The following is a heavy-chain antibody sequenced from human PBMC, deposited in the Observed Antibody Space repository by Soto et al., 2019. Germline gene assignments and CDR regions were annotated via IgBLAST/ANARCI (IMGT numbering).Heavy chain of an antibody. J-gene: IGHJ4*02. D-gene: IGHD1-1*01. V-gene: IGHV3-23*01. CDR1: GFTFSSYA. Sequence: GGSLRLSCAASGFTFSSYAMSWVRQAPGKGLEWVSAISGSGGSTYYADSVKGRFTISRDNSKNTLYLQMNSLRAEDTAVYYCAVTRGPKPKYYLDYWGQGTLVTVSS. CDR3: AVTRGPKPKYYLDY. CDR2: ISGSGGST.